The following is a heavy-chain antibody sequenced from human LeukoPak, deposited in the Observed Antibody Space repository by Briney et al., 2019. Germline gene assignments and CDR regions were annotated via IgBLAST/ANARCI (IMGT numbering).Heavy chain of an antibody. CDR3: ARDRLYYYGSGSYYNGLDY. V-gene: IGHV1-69*01. Sequence: SVKVSCKASAGTFSSYAISWVRQAPGQGLEWMGGIIPIFGTANYAQKFQGRVTITADESTSTAYMELSSLRSEDTAVYYCARDRLYYYGSGSYYNGLDYWGQGTLVTVSS. CDR2: IIPIFGTA. D-gene: IGHD3-10*01. CDR1: AGTFSSYA. J-gene: IGHJ4*02.